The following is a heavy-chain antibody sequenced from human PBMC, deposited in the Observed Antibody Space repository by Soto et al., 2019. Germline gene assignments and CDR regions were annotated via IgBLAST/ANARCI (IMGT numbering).Heavy chain of an antibody. CDR3: ARGVLVEGTSSPDMFDY. J-gene: IGHJ4*02. V-gene: IGHV4-59*01. Sequence: SETLSLTCTVSGGSISSYYWSWIRQPPGRGLEWIGYVYYSGGTNYNPSLKGRVTILLDAPKNQFSLKLSSVIAADTAVYYCARGVLVEGTSSPDMFDYWGQGTQVTVSS. CDR1: GGSISSYY. D-gene: IGHD6-6*01. CDR2: VYYSGGT.